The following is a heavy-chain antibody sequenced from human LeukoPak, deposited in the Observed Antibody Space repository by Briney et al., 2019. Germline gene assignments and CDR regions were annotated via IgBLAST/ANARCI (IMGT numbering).Heavy chain of an antibody. V-gene: IGHV4-59*01. CDR3: AREYYDFWSGYVTGYRPPTYFDY. CDR1: GGSISSYY. CDR2: KYYREST. D-gene: IGHD3-3*01. J-gene: IGHJ4*02. Sequence: SETLSLTCTVSGGSISSYYWSWIRQPPGKGLEWIGYKYYRESTNYNPSLKSRVTISVDTSKNQFSLKLSSVTAADTAVYYCAREYYDFWSGYVTGYRPPTYFDYWGQGTLVTVSS.